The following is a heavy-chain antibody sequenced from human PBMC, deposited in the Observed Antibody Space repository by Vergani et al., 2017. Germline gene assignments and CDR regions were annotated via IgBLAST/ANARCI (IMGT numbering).Heavy chain of an antibody. Sequence: QLQLQESGPGLVKPSETLSLTCTVSGGSISSSSYYWGWIRQPPGKGLEWIGSIYYSGITYYNPSLKSRVTISVDTSKNQFSLKLSSVTAADTAVYYCARAPRVTTMGDYFDYWGQGTLVTVSS. CDR2: IYYSGIT. CDR3: ARAPRVTTMGDYFDY. CDR1: GGSISSSSYY. D-gene: IGHD2-21*02. J-gene: IGHJ4*02. V-gene: IGHV4-39*07.